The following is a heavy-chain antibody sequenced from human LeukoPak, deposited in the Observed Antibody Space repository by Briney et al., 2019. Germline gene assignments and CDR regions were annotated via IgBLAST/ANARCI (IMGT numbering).Heavy chain of an antibody. V-gene: IGHV3-20*04. CDR1: GLTIDDYG. CDR3: ARNRGGVTRYYFDY. J-gene: IGHJ4*02. D-gene: IGHD4-23*01. Sequence: GGSLILSCSASGLTIDDYGMSWVRQTPGKGLEWVSGISWNGGSTGYADSVKGRFTISRDNAENSLYLQMHSLSAEDTALYYCARNRGGVTRYYFDYWGQGTLVTVSS. CDR2: ISWNGGST.